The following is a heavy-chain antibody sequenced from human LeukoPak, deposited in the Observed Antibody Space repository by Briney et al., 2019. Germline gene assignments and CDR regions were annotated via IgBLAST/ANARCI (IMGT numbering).Heavy chain of an antibody. CDR1: GFTFSSYW. J-gene: IGHJ6*02. CDR3: ARVQRITMVRGVISPPCYYGMDV. Sequence: GGSLRLSCAASGFTFSSYWMSWVRQAPGKGLEWVANIKQDGSEKYYVDSVKGRFTISRDNAKNSLYLQMNSLRAEDTAVYYCARVQRITMVRGVISPPCYYGMDVWGQGTTVTVSS. V-gene: IGHV3-7*01. D-gene: IGHD3-10*01. CDR2: IKQDGSEK.